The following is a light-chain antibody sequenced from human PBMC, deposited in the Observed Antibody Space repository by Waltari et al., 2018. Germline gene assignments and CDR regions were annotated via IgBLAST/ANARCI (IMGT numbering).Light chain of an antibody. Sequence: SYVLTQPPSVSVAPGQPDRLTCAGNNLGSKDVNWYQQKPGQAPVLVVFNDSDRPSGIPERFSGSNSGNTATLTISSVEAGDEADFYCQVWDSSSDHRVFGGGTKLTVL. CDR3: QVWDSSSDHRV. J-gene: IGLJ3*02. CDR1: NLGSKD. CDR2: NDS. V-gene: IGLV3-21*02.